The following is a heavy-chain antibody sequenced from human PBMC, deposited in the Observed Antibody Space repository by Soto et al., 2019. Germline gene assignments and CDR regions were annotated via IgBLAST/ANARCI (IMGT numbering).Heavy chain of an antibody. Sequence: GGSLRLSCAASGFTVSSNYMSWVRQAPGKGLEWVSVIYSGGSTYYADSVKGRFTISRDNSKNTLYLQMNSLRAEDTAVYYCARVLLWFGEVLDAFVIWDQGTMVTVSS. CDR1: GFTVSSNY. CDR3: ARVLLWFGEVLDAFVI. J-gene: IGHJ3*02. CDR2: IYSGGST. V-gene: IGHV3-53*01. D-gene: IGHD3-10*01.